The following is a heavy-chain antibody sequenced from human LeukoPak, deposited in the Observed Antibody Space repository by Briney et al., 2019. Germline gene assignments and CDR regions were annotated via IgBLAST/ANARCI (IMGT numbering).Heavy chain of an antibody. CDR3: ARGGGYGDYDGKSFDY. V-gene: IGHV4-31*11. Sequence: PSGTLSLTCAVSGGSISSGGYYWSWIRQHPGKGLEWIGYIYYSGSTYYNPSLKSRVTISVDTSKNQFSLKLSSVTAADTAVYYCARGGGYGDYDGKSFDYWGQGTLVTVSS. J-gene: IGHJ4*02. CDR1: GGSISSGGYY. CDR2: IYYSGST. D-gene: IGHD4-17*01.